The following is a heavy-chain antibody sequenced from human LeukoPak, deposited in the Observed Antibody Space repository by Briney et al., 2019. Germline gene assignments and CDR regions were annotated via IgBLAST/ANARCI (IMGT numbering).Heavy chain of an antibody. J-gene: IGHJ5*02. V-gene: IGHV4-59*08. CDR3: ARRYCSSTSCYAGGGWFDP. Sequence: SETLSLTCTVSGGSISSYYWSWIRQPPGKGLEWIGYIYYSGSTNYNPSLKSRVTISVDTSENQFSLKLSSVTAADTAVYYCARRYCSSTSCYAGGGWFDPWGQGTLVTVSS. CDR1: GGSISSYY. CDR2: IYYSGST. D-gene: IGHD2-2*01.